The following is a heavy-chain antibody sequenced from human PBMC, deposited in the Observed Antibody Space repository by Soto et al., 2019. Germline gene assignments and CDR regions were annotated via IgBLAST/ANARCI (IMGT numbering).Heavy chain of an antibody. CDR1: GFTFSSYA. CDR3: AREEAYGDYPNYFDY. J-gene: IGHJ4*02. CDR2: ISYDGSNK. V-gene: IGHV3-30-3*01. D-gene: IGHD4-17*01. Sequence: GGSLRLSCAASGFTFSSYAMHWVRQAPGKGLEWVAVISYDGSNKCYADSVKGRFTISRDNSKSTLYLQMNSLRAEDTAVYYCAREEAYGDYPNYFDYWGQGTLVTVSS.